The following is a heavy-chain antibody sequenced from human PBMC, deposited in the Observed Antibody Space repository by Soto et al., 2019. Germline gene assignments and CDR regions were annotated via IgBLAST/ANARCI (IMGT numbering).Heavy chain of an antibody. D-gene: IGHD2-21*01. CDR1: GFSLRTPGMR. Sequence: AGPTLVNPTQTLKLTCTFSGFSLRTPGMRVSWVRQPPGQAMEWLARIEWDDDTLYSPSLKTRLTMSKDTSKNQVVLTVANPHPTHAVIYYCARVGIADSVDYFVKGAMGTVSS. CDR3: ARVGIADSVDY. J-gene: IGHJ4*02. CDR2: IEWDDDT. V-gene: IGHV2-70*04.